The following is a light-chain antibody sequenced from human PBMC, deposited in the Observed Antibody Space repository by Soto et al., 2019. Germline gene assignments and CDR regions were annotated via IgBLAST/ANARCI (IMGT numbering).Light chain of an antibody. J-gene: IGLJ1*01. V-gene: IGLV1-44*01. CDR1: LSNIGSNN. Sequence: QSVLTQPPSASGIPGQRVTISCSGSLSNIGSNNVNWYQQLPGTAPRLLTFNNHLRPSGVPDRFAGSKSGTSASLAISGLQSEDEGDCYCAAWDDSLEGYVFGTGTKVTVL. CDR2: NNH. CDR3: AAWDDSLEGYV.